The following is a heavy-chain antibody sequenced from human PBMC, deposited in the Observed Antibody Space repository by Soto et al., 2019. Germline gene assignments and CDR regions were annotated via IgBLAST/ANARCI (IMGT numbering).Heavy chain of an antibody. D-gene: IGHD6-19*01. J-gene: IGHJ4*02. Sequence: SETLSLTCTVSGGSISSYYWSWFRQPPGKGLEWIGYMYYSGSTNYNPSLKSRVTMSVDTSKKRFSLKLTSVTAADTAIYYCIESSDWXXXXDYWGQGALVTVSS. CDR2: MYYSGST. CDR1: GGSISSYY. V-gene: IGHV4-59*01. CDR3: IESSDWXXXXDY.